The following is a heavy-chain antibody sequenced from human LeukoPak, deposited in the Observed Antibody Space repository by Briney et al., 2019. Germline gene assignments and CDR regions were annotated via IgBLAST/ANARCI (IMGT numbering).Heavy chain of an antibody. Sequence: PGGSLRLSCAASGLPFSAYSMPWVRQPPGKGLEYVSAISNNGVSTHYAHSVKGRFTVSRDNSKNTLYLQMGSLRAEENGVVYCAAKAGVNEYDANCPFDVWGQGTLVTVSS. J-gene: IGHJ4*02. V-gene: IGHV3-64*01. CDR1: GLPFSAYS. CDR3: AAKAGVNEYDANCPFDV. CDR2: ISNNGVST. D-gene: IGHD4-23*01.